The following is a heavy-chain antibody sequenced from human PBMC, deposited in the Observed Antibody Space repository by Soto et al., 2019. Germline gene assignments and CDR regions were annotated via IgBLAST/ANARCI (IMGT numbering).Heavy chain of an antibody. Sequence: QVQLVQSGAEVKKRGASVKVSCKASGYTISSYDSKWVRQATAQGLEWMGWLNPNSGDTGYAQKFQGRVTLTRNTSINTAYIELSSLTSDDTAVYYCATSGGGWYLYWGQGTLVTVCS. V-gene: IGHV1-8*01. CDR2: LNPNSGDT. J-gene: IGHJ4*02. D-gene: IGHD6-19*01. CDR1: GYTISSYD. CDR3: ATSGGGWYLY.